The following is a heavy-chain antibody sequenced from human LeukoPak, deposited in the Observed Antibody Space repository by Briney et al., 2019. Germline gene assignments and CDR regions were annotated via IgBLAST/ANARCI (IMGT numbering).Heavy chain of an antibody. V-gene: IGHV1-24*01. D-gene: IGHD6-13*01. CDR3: ATMSSSSWYRGYYFDY. CDR2: FDPEDGET. Sequence: ASVKVSCKVSGYTLTELSMHWVRQAPGKGLEWMGGFDPEDGETIYAQKFQGRVTMTEDTSTDTAYMELSSLRFEDTAVYYCATMSSSSWYRGYYFDYWGQGTLVTVSS. J-gene: IGHJ4*02. CDR1: GYTLTELS.